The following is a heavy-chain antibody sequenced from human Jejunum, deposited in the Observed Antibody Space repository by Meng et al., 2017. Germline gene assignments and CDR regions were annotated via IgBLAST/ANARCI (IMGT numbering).Heavy chain of an antibody. CDR3: ARGGYYSFDY. D-gene: IGHD3-22*01. Sequence: QGLLHESCPGMVKPSETLSLTCAVSGGSISSVYWWTWVLQTPGKGLEWIGEIYHSGSTNYNPSLKSRVTISVDKSKNQFSRKLTSVTAADTAVYYCARGGYYSFDYWGQGTLVTVSS. J-gene: IGHJ4*02. CDR2: IYHSGST. V-gene: IGHV4-4*02. CDR1: GGSISSVYW.